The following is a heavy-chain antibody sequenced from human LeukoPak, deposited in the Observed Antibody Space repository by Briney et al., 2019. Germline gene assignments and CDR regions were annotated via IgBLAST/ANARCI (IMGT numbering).Heavy chain of an antibody. J-gene: IGHJ6*02. CDR2: INHSGST. D-gene: IGHD2-21*02. CDR3: ARHTSTVVTPDYYYYGMDV. CDR1: GGSFSGYY. Sequence: RPSETLSLTCAVYGGSFSGYYWSWIRQPPGKGLEWIGEINHSGSTNYNPSLKSRVTISVDTSKNQFSLKLSSVTAADTAVYYCARHTSTVVTPDYYYYGMDVWGQGTTVTVSS. V-gene: IGHV4-34*01.